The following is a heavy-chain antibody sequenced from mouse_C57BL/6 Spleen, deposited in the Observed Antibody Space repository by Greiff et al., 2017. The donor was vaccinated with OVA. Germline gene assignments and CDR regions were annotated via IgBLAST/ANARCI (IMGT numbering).Heavy chain of an antibody. CDR3: ARAGYAMDY. V-gene: IGHV1-82*01. Sequence: VQLQQSGPELVKPGASVKISCKASGYAFSSSWMNWVKQRPGKGLEWIGRIYPGDGDTNYNGKFKGKATLTADKSSSTAYMQLSSLTSEDSAVYFCARAGYAMDYWGQGTSVNVSS. J-gene: IGHJ4*01. CDR1: GYAFSSSW. CDR2: IYPGDGDT.